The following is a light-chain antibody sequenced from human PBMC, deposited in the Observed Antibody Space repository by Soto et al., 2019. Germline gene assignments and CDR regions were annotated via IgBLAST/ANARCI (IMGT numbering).Light chain of an antibody. V-gene: IGLV2-14*01. J-gene: IGLJ2*01. CDR2: EAS. CDR1: SSDVADYKY. Sequence: QAVLTQPASVSGSPGQSITISCAGTSSDVADYKYVSWYQQHPGKAPKLMIYEASNRPSGVSNRFSGSKSGNTSSLTISGLQAEDEGDYYCSSYTRSSTLVFGGGTKLTVL. CDR3: SSYTRSSTLV.